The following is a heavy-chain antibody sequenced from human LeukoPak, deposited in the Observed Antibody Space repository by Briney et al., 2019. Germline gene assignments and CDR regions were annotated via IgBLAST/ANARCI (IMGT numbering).Heavy chain of an antibody. CDR2: ISTSSTYI. CDR3: ARGPDRVGWLPDNWFDP. V-gene: IGHV3-21*01. D-gene: IGHD6-19*01. J-gene: IGHJ5*02. CDR1: GFTFSSYN. Sequence: GGSLRLSCAASGFTFSSYNMNWVRQAPGKGLEWVSSISTSSTYIYCTDSVKGRFTTSRDNSKNSMYLQMNSLRAEDTAVYYCARGPDRVGWLPDNWFDPWGQGTLVTVSS.